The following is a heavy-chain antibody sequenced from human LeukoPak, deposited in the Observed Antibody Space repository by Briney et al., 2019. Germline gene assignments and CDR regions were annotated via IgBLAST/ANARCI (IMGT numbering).Heavy chain of an antibody. CDR2: ISAYNGNT. V-gene: IGHV1-18*01. J-gene: IGHJ4*02. Sequence: ASVKVSCKASGYTFTSYGISWVRQAPGQGLEWIGSISAYNGNTNYAQKLQGRVTMTTDTSTSTAYMELRSLRSDDTAVYYCERDLIVVVPARLDYWGQGTLVTVSS. CDR1: GYTFTSYG. CDR3: ERDLIVVVPARLDY. D-gene: IGHD2-2*01.